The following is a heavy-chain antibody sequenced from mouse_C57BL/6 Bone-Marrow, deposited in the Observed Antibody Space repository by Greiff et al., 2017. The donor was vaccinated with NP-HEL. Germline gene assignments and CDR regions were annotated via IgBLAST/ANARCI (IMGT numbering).Heavy chain of an antibody. V-gene: IGHV1-63*01. CDR2: IYPGGGYT. Sequence: VKLMESGAELVRPGTSVKMSCKASGYTFTNYWIGWAKQRPGHGLEWIGDIYPGGGYTNYNEKFKGKATLTTDKSSSTAYMQFSSLTSEDSAIYYCAREGYGYRAMDYWGQGTSVTVSS. CDR1: GYTFTNYW. J-gene: IGHJ4*01. D-gene: IGHD2-2*01. CDR3: AREGYGYRAMDY.